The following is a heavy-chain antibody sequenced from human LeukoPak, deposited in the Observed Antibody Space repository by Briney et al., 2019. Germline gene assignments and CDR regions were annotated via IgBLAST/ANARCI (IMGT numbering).Heavy chain of an antibody. CDR3: ARDQSGGFDY. D-gene: IGHD3-10*01. Sequence: AMHWVRQAPGKGLEWVTVISYDGSNKFYADSVKGRFTISRDNSKNTLHLQMNSLRAEDTAVYYCARDQSGGFDYWGQGTLVTVSS. CDR1: A. J-gene: IGHJ4*02. V-gene: IGHV3-30-3*01. CDR2: ISYDGSNK.